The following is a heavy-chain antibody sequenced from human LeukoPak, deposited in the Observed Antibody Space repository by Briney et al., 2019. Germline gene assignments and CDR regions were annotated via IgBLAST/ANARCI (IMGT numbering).Heavy chain of an antibody. CDR2: ICYGGSNK. D-gene: IGHD5-18*01. Sequence: GGSLRLSCAASGFTFSSYGRHWVRQAPGKGLEGVGVICYGGSNKYYADSVKGRFTISRDNSKNTLYLQMNSLRAEDTAVYYCAKVGRDSYGHRYSYYPMDVWGKGTPVTVSS. CDR1: GFTFSSYG. CDR3: AKVGRDSYGHRYSYYPMDV. J-gene: IGHJ6*03. V-gene: IGHV3-33*06.